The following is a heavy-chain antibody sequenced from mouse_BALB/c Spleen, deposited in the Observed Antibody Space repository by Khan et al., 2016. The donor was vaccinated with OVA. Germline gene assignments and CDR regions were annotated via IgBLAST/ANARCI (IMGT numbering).Heavy chain of an antibody. CDR2: MSSGSSTI. J-gene: IGHJ1*01. Sequence: EVKLMESGGGLVQPGGSRKLSCAASGFTFSSFGMHWVRQAPKKGLEWVAYMSSGSSTIYYVDTVKGRFTISRDNPKNTLFLQMTSISAEDTAMYYCARSGGNFHWYFDVWGAGTSVTVSS. D-gene: IGHD2-1*01. V-gene: IGHV5-17*02. CDR1: GFTFSSFG. CDR3: ARSGGNFHWYFDV.